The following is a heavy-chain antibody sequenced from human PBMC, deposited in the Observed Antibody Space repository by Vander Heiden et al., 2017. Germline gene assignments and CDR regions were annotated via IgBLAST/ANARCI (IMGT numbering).Heavy chain of an antibody. V-gene: IGHV1-18*01. CDR3: ATHGGSGAVAGTEGC. CDR1: GYTFTTYG. D-gene: IGHD6-19*01. CDR2: IRPYNGDT. J-gene: IGHJ4*02. Sequence: QVQLVQSGAEVKKPGASVKVSCKASGYTFTTYGISWVRQAPEQGLEWMGWIRPYNGDTYYAQKFQGRVTMTTDTSTSTVYVEVRSLRSDDTAVYYCATHGGSGAVAGTEGCWGQGTLIIVSS.